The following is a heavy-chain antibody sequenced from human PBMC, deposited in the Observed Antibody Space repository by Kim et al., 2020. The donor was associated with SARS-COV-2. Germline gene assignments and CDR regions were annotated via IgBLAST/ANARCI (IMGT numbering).Heavy chain of an antibody. CDR2: IIPIFGTA. J-gene: IGHJ6*02. CDR3: ARAGKLWKLAAEVDV. D-gene: IGHD6-13*01. V-gene: IGHV1-69*13. CDR1: GGTFSSYA. Sequence: SVKVSCKASGGTFSSYAISWVRQAPGQGLEWMGGIIPIFGTANYAQKFQGRVTITADESTSTAYMELSSLRSEDTAVYYCARAGKLWKLAAEVDVWGQGTTVTVSS.